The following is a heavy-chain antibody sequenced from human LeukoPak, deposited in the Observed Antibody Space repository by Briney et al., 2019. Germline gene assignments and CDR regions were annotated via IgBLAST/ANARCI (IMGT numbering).Heavy chain of an antibody. CDR2: INHSGNA. Sequence: SETLSLTCAVSGGSFSDCYWTWIRQPPGKGLEWIGEINHSGNANYNPSLKSRVTISLDMSENHFSLKLTSVTAADTAVYYCARGQGTVTTHWGQGTLVTVSS. D-gene: IGHD4-17*01. CDR3: ARGQGTVTTH. J-gene: IGHJ4*02. CDR1: GGSFSDCY. V-gene: IGHV4-34*01.